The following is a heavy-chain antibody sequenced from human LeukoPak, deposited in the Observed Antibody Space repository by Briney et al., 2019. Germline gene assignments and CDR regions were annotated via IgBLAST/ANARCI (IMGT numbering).Heavy chain of an antibody. D-gene: IGHD1-26*01. CDR3: ARAFSGSPFDY. Sequence: GGSLRLSCAASGFTFSSYSMNWVRQAPGKGVKWVSSISSSSSYIYYADSVKGRFTISRDNAKNSLYLQMNSLRAEDTAVYYCARAFSGSPFDYWGQGTLVTVSS. J-gene: IGHJ4*02. V-gene: IGHV3-21*01. CDR1: GFTFSSYS. CDR2: ISSSSSYI.